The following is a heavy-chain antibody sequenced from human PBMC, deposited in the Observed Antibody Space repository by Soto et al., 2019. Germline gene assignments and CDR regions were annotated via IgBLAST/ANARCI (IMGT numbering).Heavy chain of an antibody. CDR1: GYNFTSYD. CDR3: AREPSGGSRMDV. D-gene: IGHD3-10*01. J-gene: IGHJ6*02. Sequence: VQLVQSGAEVKKPGASVKVSCKASGYNFTSYDINWVRQATGQGFEWMGWMNPNSGNTGYAQKFQGRVTMTRNNSISTAYMGRSSLRSEDMAVYYWAREPSGGSRMDVWGQGTTVTVSS. V-gene: IGHV1-8*01. CDR2: MNPNSGNT.